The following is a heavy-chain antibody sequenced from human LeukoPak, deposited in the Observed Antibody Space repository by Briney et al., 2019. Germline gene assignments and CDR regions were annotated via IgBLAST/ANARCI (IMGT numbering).Heavy chain of an antibody. D-gene: IGHD3-3*01. Sequence: SVKVSCKASGGTFSSYAISWVRQAPGQGLEWMGGIIPIFGTANYAQKFQGRVTITADESTSTAYMELSSLRSEDTAVYYCHLRFLEWLTHYFDYWGQGALVTVSS. J-gene: IGHJ4*02. CDR3: HLRFLEWLTHYFDY. CDR1: GGTFSSYA. V-gene: IGHV1-69*13. CDR2: IIPIFGTA.